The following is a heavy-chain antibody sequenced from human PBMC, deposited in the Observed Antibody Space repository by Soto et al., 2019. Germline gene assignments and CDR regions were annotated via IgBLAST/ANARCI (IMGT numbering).Heavy chain of an antibody. V-gene: IGHV3-53*02. CDR2: IYSGGST. CDR1: GFTVSSNY. Sequence: EVQLVETGGGLIQPGGSLRLSCAASGFTVSSNYMSWVRQAPGKGLEWVSVIYSGGSTYYADSVKGRFTISRDNSKNTLYLQMNSLRAEDTAVYYCARGGSGYCSSTSCSYYYYYYGMDVWGQGTTVTVSS. D-gene: IGHD2-2*01. J-gene: IGHJ6*02. CDR3: ARGGSGYCSSTSCSYYYYYYGMDV.